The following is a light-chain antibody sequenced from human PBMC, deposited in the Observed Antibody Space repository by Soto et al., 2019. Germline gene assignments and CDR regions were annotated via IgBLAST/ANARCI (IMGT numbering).Light chain of an antibody. CDR2: IVT. V-gene: IGLV2-11*01. CDR1: SSDVGGYNY. Sequence: QSVLTQPRSVSGSPGQSVTISCTGTSSDVGGYNYVSWYQQPPGTAPKLVMYIVTKRPSGVPDRFSGSKSGNTASLTISGLQAEDEADYYCCSYAGSYTWVFGGGTKLTVL. J-gene: IGLJ3*02. CDR3: CSYAGSYTWV.